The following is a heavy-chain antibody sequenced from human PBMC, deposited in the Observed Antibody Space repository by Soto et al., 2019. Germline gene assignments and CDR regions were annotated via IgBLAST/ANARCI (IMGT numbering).Heavy chain of an antibody. CDR3: ATIGYCTNGVCYTRRVDAFDI. D-gene: IGHD2-8*01. CDR1: GYTLTELS. J-gene: IGHJ3*02. V-gene: IGHV1-24*01. CDR2: FDPEDGET. Sequence: ASVKVSCKVSGYTLTELSMHWVRQAPGKGLEWMGGFDPEDGETIYAQKFQGRVTMTEDTSTDTAYMELSSLRSEDTAVYYCATIGYCTNGVCYTRRVDAFDIWGQGTMVTVSS.